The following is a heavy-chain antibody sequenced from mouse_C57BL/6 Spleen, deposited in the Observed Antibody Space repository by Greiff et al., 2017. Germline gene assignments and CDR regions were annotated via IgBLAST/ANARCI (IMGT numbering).Heavy chain of an antibody. J-gene: IGHJ4*01. D-gene: IGHD6-1*01. V-gene: IGHV1-81*01. CDR1: GYTFTSYG. CDR2: IYPRSGNT. CDR3: ARGSPYAMDY. Sequence: QVQLQQSGAELARPGASVKLSCKASGYTFTSYGISWVKQRTGQGLEWIGEIYPRSGNTYYNEKFKGKATLTADKSSSTAYMELRSLTSEYSAVYFCARGSPYAMDYWGQGTSVTVSS.